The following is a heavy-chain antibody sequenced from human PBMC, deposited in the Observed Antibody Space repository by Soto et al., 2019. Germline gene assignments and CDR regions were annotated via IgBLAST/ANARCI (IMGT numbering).Heavy chain of an antibody. CDR2: IHYSGST. CDR1: GGSIRDTIYY. D-gene: IGHD6-19*01. Sequence: SETLSLTCTVSGGSIRDTIYYWGWIRQPPGKGLECISSIHYSGSTHYNPSLKSRVTISVDPSKSQFSLNLTSVTPADTSVYYWARHMRAVASPLAYGGQGTVVT. J-gene: IGHJ4*02. CDR3: ARHMRAVASPLAY. V-gene: IGHV4-39*01.